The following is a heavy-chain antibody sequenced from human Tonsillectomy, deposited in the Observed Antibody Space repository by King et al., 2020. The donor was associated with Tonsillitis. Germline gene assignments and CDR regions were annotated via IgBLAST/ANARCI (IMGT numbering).Heavy chain of an antibody. J-gene: IGHJ4*02. CDR2: INPSGGST. Sequence: QLVQSGAEVKKPGASVKVSCKASGYTFTSYYMHWVRQAPGQGLEWMGIINPSGGSTSYAQKFQGRVTMTRDTSTSTVYMELSSLRSEDTAVYYCSRGTFNEAWALPHASGANDWGQGTLVT. CDR1: GYTFTSYY. D-gene: IGHD1-26*01. V-gene: IGHV1-46*01. CDR3: SRGTFNEAWALPHASGAND.